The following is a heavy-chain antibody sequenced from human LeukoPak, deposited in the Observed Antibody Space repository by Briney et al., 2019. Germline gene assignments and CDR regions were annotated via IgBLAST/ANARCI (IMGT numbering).Heavy chain of an antibody. Sequence: SETLSLTCTVSGDPVSAFYWSWLRQSPGTGLEWIGFIHYPASTAYNPSLKSRVTISLETSRNQLSLMLTSLTPADTAMYYCARGSSDVYWYLDVWGRGTLVTVSS. CDR2: IHYPAST. CDR1: GDPVSAFY. J-gene: IGHJ2*01. CDR3: ARGSSDVYWYLDV. D-gene: IGHD6-19*01. V-gene: IGHV4-59*02.